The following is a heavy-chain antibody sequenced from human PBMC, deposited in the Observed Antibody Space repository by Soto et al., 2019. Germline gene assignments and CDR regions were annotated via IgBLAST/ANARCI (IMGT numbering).Heavy chain of an antibody. CDR1: DYTFSTYG. J-gene: IGHJ5*02. Sequence: QVQLVQSGPEVKKPGASVKVSCKASDYTFSTYGFSWVRQAPGQGLEWVGWIGANNSDTTYAQKFQGRVTKTTDTSTTTTFKVLRSLTSDDTAAYFCASNWRAAEGIEPRGQGTLVTVSS. V-gene: IGHV1-18*01. CDR3: ASNWRAAEGIEP. D-gene: IGHD3-3*01. CDR2: IGANNSDT.